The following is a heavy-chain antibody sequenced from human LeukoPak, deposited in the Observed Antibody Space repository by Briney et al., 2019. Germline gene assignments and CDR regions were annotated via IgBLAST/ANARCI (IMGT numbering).Heavy chain of an antibody. V-gene: IGHV3-30*04. CDR2: ISYDGSNK. Sequence: PGGSLRLSCAASGFTFSSYAMHWVRQAPGKGLEWVAVISYDGSNKYYADSVKGRFTTSRDNSKNTLYLQMNSLRAEDTAVYYCAREHYYDSSGLFDYWGQGTLVTVSS. CDR1: GFTFSSYA. D-gene: IGHD3-22*01. J-gene: IGHJ4*02. CDR3: AREHYYDSSGLFDY.